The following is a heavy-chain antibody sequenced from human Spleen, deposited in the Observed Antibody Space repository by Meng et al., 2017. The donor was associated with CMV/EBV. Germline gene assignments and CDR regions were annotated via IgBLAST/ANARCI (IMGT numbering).Heavy chain of an antibody. V-gene: IGHV3-9*01. D-gene: IGHD3-10*01. CDR1: GFTFSSYG. CDR2: ISWNSGSI. J-gene: IGHJ3*02. Sequence: SLKISCAASGFTFSSYGMHWVRQAPGKGLEWVSGISWNSGSIGYADSVKGRFTISRDNAKNSLYLQMNSLRAEDTALYYCAKDIFGSGSYAFDIWGQGTMVTVSS. CDR3: AKDIFGSGSYAFDI.